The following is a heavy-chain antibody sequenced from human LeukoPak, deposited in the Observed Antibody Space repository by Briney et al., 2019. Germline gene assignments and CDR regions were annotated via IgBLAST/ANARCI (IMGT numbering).Heavy chain of an antibody. V-gene: IGHV4-4*07. CDR1: GGSISNYY. Sequence: SETLSLTCTVSGGSISNYYWAWIRQPVGRELEWIGRVSSSGSSNYNPSLTSRVTISLDTSKDQFSLRLSSVTAADTAFYYCARESATSGSTDWGQGTLVTVSS. D-gene: IGHD3-10*01. CDR2: VSSSGSS. J-gene: IGHJ4*02. CDR3: ARESATSGSTD.